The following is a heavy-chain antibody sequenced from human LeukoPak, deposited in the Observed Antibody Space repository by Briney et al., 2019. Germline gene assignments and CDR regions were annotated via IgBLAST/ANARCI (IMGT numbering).Heavy chain of an antibody. CDR1: GFTSSSHW. D-gene: IGHD2-15*01. CDR2: INSDGSST. CDR3: ARGTCSGGSCVDYYHYGMDV. Sequence: QPGGSLRLSCAASGFTSSSHWMHWVRQAPGKGPVWVSRINSDGSSTNYADSVKGRLTISRDNAKNTLYLQMNSLRAEDTAVYYCARGTCSGGSCVDYYHYGMDVWGQGSTVTVSS. J-gene: IGHJ6*02. V-gene: IGHV3-74*01.